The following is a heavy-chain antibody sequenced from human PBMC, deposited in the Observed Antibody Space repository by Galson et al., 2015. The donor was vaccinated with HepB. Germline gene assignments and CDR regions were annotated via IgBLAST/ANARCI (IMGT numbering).Heavy chain of an antibody. J-gene: IGHJ4*02. CDR1: GFTFSSYA. Sequence: SLRLSCAASGFTFSSYAMSWVRQAPGKGLEWVSAISGSGGSTYYADSVKGRFTISRDNSENTLYLQMNSLRAEDTAVYYCAKAALYYYDSSGYYLDYWGQGTLVTVSS. D-gene: IGHD3-22*01. CDR3: AKAALYYYDSSGYYLDY. CDR2: ISGSGGST. V-gene: IGHV3-23*01.